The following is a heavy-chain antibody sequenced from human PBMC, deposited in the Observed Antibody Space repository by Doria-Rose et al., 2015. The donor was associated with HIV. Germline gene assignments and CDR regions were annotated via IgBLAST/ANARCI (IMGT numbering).Heavy chain of an antibody. D-gene: IGHD6-13*01. CDR3: ARIKSSRWYHKYYFDF. CDR1: GVSLSSPGMG. CDR2: IFSDDGR. Sequence: ESGPVLVKPTETLMLTCTVSGVSLSSPGMGVSWIRQPPGKALEWLANIFSDDGRSYKTSLKSRLTISRGTSKSQVVLTMTDMDPVDTATYYCARIKSSRWYHKYYFDFWGRGTLVIVSA. J-gene: IGHJ4*02. V-gene: IGHV2-26*01.